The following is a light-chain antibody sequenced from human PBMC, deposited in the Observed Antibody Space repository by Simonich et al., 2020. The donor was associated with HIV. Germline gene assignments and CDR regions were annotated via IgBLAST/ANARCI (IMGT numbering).Light chain of an antibody. CDR2: GAS. CDR1: QSVSSN. V-gene: IGKV3-15*01. Sequence: EIVMTQSPVTLSVSPGERATLSCRASQSVSSNLAWYQQKPGQAPRLLIYGASTRATGISARFSGSGSGTEFTLTISSLQSEDFAVYYCQQYNKWPPWTFGQGTKVEI. J-gene: IGKJ1*01. CDR3: QQYNKWPPWT.